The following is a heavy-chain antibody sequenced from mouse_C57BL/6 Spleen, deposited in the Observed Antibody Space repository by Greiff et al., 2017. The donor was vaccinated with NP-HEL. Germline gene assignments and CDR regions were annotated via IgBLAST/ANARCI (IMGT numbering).Heavy chain of an antibody. D-gene: IGHD1-1*01. CDR3: ARDYYGSSYVHFDY. V-gene: IGHV1-52*01. CDR2: IDPSDSET. J-gene: IGHJ2*01. Sequence: VQLQQPGAELVRPGSSVKLSCKASGYTFTSYWMHWVKQRPIQGLEWIGNIDPSDSETHYNQKFKDKATLTVDKSSSTAYMQLSSLTSEDSAVYYCARDYYGSSYVHFDYWGKGTTLTVSS. CDR1: GYTFTSYW.